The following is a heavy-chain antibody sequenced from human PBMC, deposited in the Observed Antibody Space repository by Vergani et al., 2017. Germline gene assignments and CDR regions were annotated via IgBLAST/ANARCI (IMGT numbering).Heavy chain of an antibody. CDR2: IKQDGSEK. V-gene: IGHV3-7*01. J-gene: IGHJ4*02. CDR3: ARENGDYAPNSFDY. D-gene: IGHD4-17*01. Sequence: EVQLVESGGGLVQPGGSLRLSCAASGFTFCSYWMSWVRQAPGKGLEWVANIKQDGSEKYYVDSVKGRFTISRDNAKNSLYLQMNSLRAEDTAVYYCARENGDYAPNSFDYWGQGTLVTVSS. CDR1: GFTFCSYW.